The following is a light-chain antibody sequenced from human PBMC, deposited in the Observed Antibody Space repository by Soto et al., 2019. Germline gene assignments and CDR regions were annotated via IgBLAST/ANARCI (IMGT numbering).Light chain of an antibody. CDR2: KAS. CDR1: QTVSSW. Sequence: DIEMTQSPSTLSASVGDRVTITCRASQTVSSWLAWYQQKPGNAPKRLIYKASSLESGGPARISGSGSGTEFTLTISSLQSEDFAVYYCQQYGSSRLWTFGQGTKVDIK. J-gene: IGKJ1*01. CDR3: QQYGSSRLWT. V-gene: IGKV1-5*03.